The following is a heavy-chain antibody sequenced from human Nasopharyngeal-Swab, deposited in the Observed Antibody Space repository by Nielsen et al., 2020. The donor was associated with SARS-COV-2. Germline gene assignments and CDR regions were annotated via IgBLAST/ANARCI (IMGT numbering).Heavy chain of an antibody. CDR2: INHSGST. D-gene: IGHD3-22*01. Sequence: RQAPGKGLEWSGEINHSGSTNYNPSLKSRVTISVDTSKNQFSLKLSSVTAADTAVYYCARGSLVVVTIAPFDHWGQGTLVTVSS. CDR3: ARGSLVVVTIAPFDH. V-gene: IGHV4-34*01. J-gene: IGHJ4*02.